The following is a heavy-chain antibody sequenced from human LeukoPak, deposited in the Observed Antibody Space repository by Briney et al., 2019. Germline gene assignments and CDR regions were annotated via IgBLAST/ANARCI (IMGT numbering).Heavy chain of an antibody. CDR2: IIPIFGTA. CDR1: GGTFSSYA. J-gene: IGHJ4*02. V-gene: IGHV1-69*05. CDR3: AREGADFWSGYYFDY. D-gene: IGHD3-3*01. Sequence: SVKVSCKASGGTFSSYAISWVRQAPGQVLEWMVGIIPIFGTANYAQKFQGRVTITTDESTSTAYMELSSLRSEDTAVYYCAREGADFWSGYYFDYWGQGTLVTVSS.